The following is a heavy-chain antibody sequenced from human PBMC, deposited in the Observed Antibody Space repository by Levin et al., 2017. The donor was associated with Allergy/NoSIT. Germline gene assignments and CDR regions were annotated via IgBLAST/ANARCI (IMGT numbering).Heavy chain of an antibody. Sequence: GGSLRLSCAASRFTFSSYYMNWVRQAPGKGLEWVANIKQDGSETYYVDSVKGRFTISRDNAKNSLYLQMNSLRVEDTAVYSCARVRQWLSFDYWGQGTLVTVSS. CDR3: ARVRQWLSFDY. D-gene: IGHD6-19*01. CDR2: IKQDGSET. CDR1: RFTFSSYY. J-gene: IGHJ4*02. V-gene: IGHV3-7*01.